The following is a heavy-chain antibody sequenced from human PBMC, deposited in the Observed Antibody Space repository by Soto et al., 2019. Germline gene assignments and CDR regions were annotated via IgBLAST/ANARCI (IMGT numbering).Heavy chain of an antibody. D-gene: IGHD6-19*01. CDR1: GFTFSSYG. CDR2: IWDDGSNK. CDR3: ARDCAAPVAVAVTGYYYGMDV. Sequence: PGGSLRLSCSAAGFTFSSYGMHWVRQAPGKGLGWVALIWDDGSNKYYADSVKGRFTISRDNSKNTLYLQMNSLRAEDTAMYYCARDCAAPVAVAVTGYYYGMDVWGQGTTVTAP. J-gene: IGHJ6*02. V-gene: IGHV3-33*01.